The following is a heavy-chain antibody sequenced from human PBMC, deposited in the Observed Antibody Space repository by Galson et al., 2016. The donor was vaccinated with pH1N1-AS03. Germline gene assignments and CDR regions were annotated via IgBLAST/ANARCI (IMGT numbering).Heavy chain of an antibody. CDR2: IYRSGST. CDR3: ARHYGDYDWGYGMDV. D-gene: IGHD4-17*01. J-gene: IGHJ6*02. V-gene: IGHV4-61*02. Sequence: TLSLTCIVSGSSISSVSNYWSWIRQPAGKGLEWIGRIYRSGSTNYNPSLKSRVTISVDTSKNQFSLKLTSVTAADTAVYYCARHYGDYDWGYGMDVWGQGTTVTVSS. CDR1: GSSISSVSNY.